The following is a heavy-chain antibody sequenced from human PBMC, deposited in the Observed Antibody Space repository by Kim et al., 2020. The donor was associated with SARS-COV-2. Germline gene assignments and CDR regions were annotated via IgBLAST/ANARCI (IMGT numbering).Heavy chain of an antibody. D-gene: IGHD1-26*01. CDR1: GYTFTDFP. CDR3: ASRPGYSLGPFDY. CDR2: INTNTGNP. V-gene: IGHV7-4-1*02. J-gene: IGHJ4*02. Sequence: ASVKVSCKASGYTFTDFPMNWVRQAPGQGLQWMGWINTNTGNPTYAQGFTGRFVFSVDTSVSTAYLHISSLEADDTAIYYCASRPGYSLGPFDYWGQGTLVTVSS.